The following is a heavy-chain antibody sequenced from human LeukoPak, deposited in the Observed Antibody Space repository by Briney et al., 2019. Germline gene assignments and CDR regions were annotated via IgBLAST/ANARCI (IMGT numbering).Heavy chain of an antibody. CDR3: ANGNRCTSPNCLGYYYFYMDV. V-gene: IGHV3-23*01. J-gene: IGHJ6*03. Sequence: GGSLRLSCAASGFTFSSYAMNWVRQAPGRGLEWVSGFSGSGGTTYYADSVKGRFTISRDNSKNTLYLQMNSLRAEDTAVYYCANGNRCTSPNCLGYYYFYMDVWGKGTTVPVSS. CDR2: FSGSGGTT. D-gene: IGHD2-8*01. CDR1: GFTFSSYA.